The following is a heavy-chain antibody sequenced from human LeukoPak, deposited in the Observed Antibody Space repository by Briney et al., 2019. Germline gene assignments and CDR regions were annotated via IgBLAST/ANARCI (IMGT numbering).Heavy chain of an antibody. D-gene: IGHD4-23*01. CDR1: GFTFSSYA. J-gene: IGHJ4*02. CDR3: AKDLGSVVTPPSLDY. V-gene: IGHV3-23*01. CDR2: ASGSGGST. Sequence: GGSLRLSCAASGFTFSSYAMSWVRQAPGKGLEWVSAASGSGGSTYYADSMKGRFTISRDNSKNTLYLQMNSLRAEDTAVYYCAKDLGSVVTPPSLDYWGQGTLVTVSS.